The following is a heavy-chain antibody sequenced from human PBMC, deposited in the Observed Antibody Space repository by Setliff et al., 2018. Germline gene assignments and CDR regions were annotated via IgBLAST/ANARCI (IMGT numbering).Heavy chain of an antibody. J-gene: IGHJ5*01. D-gene: IGHD6-6*01. Sequence: SETLSLTCAASGGSFTYYYWTWIRQPPGKGLEWIGEINHLGTTNYNPSLKNRVSMSIDTAKNQFSLKVPSVTAADTATYYCARRRNVAARLLDSWGQGTLVTVSS. CDR1: GGSFTYYY. V-gene: IGHV4-34*01. CDR3: ARRRNVAARLLDS. CDR2: INHLGTT.